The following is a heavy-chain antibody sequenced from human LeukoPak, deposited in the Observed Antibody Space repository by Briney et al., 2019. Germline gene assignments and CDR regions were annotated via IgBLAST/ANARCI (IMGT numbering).Heavy chain of an antibody. Sequence: GGSLRLSCAASGFTVTTNYMSWVRQAPGKGLECVSSLETGGTTHYADSVRGRFTISRDTSRNNLYLQMNSLRAEDTATYYCAKARGFFGEPDFYYYGMDVWGQGTTVTVSS. CDR3: AKARGFFGEPDFYYYGMDV. D-gene: IGHD3-10*01. V-gene: IGHV3-66*01. J-gene: IGHJ6*02. CDR1: GFTVTTNY. CDR2: LETGGTT.